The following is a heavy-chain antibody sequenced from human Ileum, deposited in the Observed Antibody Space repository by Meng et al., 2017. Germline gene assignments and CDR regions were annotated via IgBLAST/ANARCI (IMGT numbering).Heavy chain of an antibody. J-gene: IGHJ4*02. CDR3: AFDF. CDR2: ISASGDST. V-gene: IGHV3-23*01. CDR1: GFPFSFYA. Sequence: VQLWQAGGGLGGSGGSLRLSCAASGFPFSFYAMGWVRQAPGQGLELVSAISASGDSTYYADSVKGRFTVSRDNSKYTLYLQMESLRAEDTAMYYCAFDFWGQGTLVTVSS.